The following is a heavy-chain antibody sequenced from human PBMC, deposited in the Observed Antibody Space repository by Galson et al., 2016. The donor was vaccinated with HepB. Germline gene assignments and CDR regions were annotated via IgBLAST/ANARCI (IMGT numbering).Heavy chain of an antibody. CDR3: ARGRRPDLDD. CDR2: IYYSGST. CDR1: GFTFSDYF. V-gene: IGHV4-30-4*01. D-gene: IGHD1-14*01. J-gene: IGHJ4*02. Sequence: LRLSCAASGFTFSDYFMAWIRQPPGKGLEWIGYIYYSGSTYYNPSLKSRVTISVDTSKNKFSLEVRFVTAADTAVYYCARGRRPDLDDWGQGALVTVSS.